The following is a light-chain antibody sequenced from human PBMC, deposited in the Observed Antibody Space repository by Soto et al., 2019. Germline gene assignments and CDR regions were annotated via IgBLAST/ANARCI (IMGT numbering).Light chain of an antibody. CDR2: AAS. J-gene: IGKJ1*01. CDR3: QQSYNTTWT. Sequence: DIQMTQSPSSLSASVGDRVTITCRASQYISTYLNWYQQRPGKAPNLLISAASILHGGVPSRFSGSGSGADFTLTISSLQPEDFATYYCQQSYNTTWTFGQGTTVEIK. CDR1: QYISTY. V-gene: IGKV1-39*01.